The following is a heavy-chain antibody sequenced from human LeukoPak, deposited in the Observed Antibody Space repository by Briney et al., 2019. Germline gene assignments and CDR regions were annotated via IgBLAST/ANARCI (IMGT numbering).Heavy chain of an antibody. CDR1: GFTVSSNY. Sequence: GGSLRLSCAASGFTVSSNYMTWVRQAPGQGLEWVSVIYFGGTTYYADSVKGRFTISRDNSKNTVYLQMDSLRVEDTAVYYCARGDGVYVYWGQGTLVTVSS. CDR2: IYFGGTT. V-gene: IGHV3-53*01. CDR3: ARGDGVYVY. J-gene: IGHJ4*02. D-gene: IGHD5/OR15-5a*01.